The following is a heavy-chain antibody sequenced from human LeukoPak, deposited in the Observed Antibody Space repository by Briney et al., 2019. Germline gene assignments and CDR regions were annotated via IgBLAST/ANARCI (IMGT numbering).Heavy chain of an antibody. CDR2: INSDGSST. Sequence: PGGSLRLYCPASGFTFSSYWMHWVRQAPGKGLGWVSRINSDGSSTSYADSVKGRFTISRDNAKNTLYLQMNSLRAEDTAVYDCARDRLPSGEEYYYYGMDVWGQGTTVTVSS. V-gene: IGHV3-74*01. CDR3: ARDRLPSGEEYYYYGMDV. CDR1: GFTFSSYW. J-gene: IGHJ6*02. D-gene: IGHD3-10*01.